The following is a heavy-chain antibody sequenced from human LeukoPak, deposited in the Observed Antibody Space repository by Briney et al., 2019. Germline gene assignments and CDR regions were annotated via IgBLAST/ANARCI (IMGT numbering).Heavy chain of an antibody. Sequence: SETLSLSCTASGYSISNGSYCGWLQEPREKVLEWFGSIYHSGSTYYNPSLKSRVTISVDTSKNQFSLKLSSVTAADTAVYYCARDARFYYYDSSGYLDAFDIWGQGTMVTVSS. V-gene: IGHV4-38-2*02. CDR1: GYSISNGSY. J-gene: IGHJ3*02. CDR2: IYHSGST. D-gene: IGHD3-22*01. CDR3: ARDARFYYYDSSGYLDAFDI.